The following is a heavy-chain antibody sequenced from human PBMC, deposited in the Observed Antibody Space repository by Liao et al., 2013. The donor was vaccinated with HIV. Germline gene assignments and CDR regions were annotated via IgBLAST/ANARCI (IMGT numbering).Heavy chain of an antibody. Sequence: QVQLQQWGAGLLKPSETLSLTCAVYGGSLSGYEWSWIRQSPGKGLEWIGEITDSGGGKYNPALKSRVSMSIDTSKRQFALKVRSATAADTAVYYCARGNVGVVIPAFDIWGQGQWSSSLQ. J-gene: IGHJ3*02. V-gene: IGHV4-34*02. CDR3: ARGNVGVVIPAFDI. CDR1: GGSLSGYE. D-gene: IGHD3-3*01. CDR2: ITDSGGG.